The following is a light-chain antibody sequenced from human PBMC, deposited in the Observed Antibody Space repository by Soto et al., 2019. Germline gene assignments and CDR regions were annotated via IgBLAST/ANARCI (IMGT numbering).Light chain of an antibody. CDR1: QGISSW. CDR2: DAS. J-gene: IGKJ1*01. V-gene: IGKV1-5*01. Sequence: DIQMTQSPSTLSASVGDRVTITCRASQGISSWLAWYQQKPGKAPKLLIYDASSLESGVPSRFSGSGSGTEFTLTISSLQPDDFATYYFQQYNSYSTFGQGTKVEIK. CDR3: QQYNSYST.